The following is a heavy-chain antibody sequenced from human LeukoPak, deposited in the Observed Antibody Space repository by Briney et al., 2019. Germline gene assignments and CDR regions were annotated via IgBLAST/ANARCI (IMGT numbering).Heavy chain of an antibody. CDR2: IYSGGST. D-gene: IGHD2-2*01. CDR3: ARGESTAYDAFDI. V-gene: IGHV3-53*01. Sequence: PGGSLRLSCAASGXTVSSNYVSWVRQAPGKGLEWVSVIYSGGSTYYADSVKGRFTISRDNSKNTLYLQMNSLRAEDTAVYYCARGESTAYDAFDIWGQGTMVTVSS. J-gene: IGHJ3*02. CDR1: GXTVSSNY.